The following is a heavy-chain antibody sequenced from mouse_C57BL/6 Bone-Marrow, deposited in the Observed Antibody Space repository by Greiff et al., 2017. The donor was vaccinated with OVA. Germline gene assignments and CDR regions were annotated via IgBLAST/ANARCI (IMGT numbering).Heavy chain of an antibody. V-gene: IGHV5-16*01. J-gene: IGHJ1*03. D-gene: IGHD2-4*01. CDR2: INYYGSST. Sequence: EVKLEESEGGLVQPGSSMKLSCTASGFTFSDSYMAWVRQVPEKGLEWVANINYYGSSTYYMDSLKSRFIISRDNAKNFLYLQMSSLKSEDTATYYCARGDYYWYFDVWGTGTTVTVSS. CDR3: ARGDYYWYFDV. CDR1: GFTFSDSY.